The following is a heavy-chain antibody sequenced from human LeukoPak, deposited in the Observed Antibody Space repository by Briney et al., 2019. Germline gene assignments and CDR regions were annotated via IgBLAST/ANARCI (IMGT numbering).Heavy chain of an antibody. D-gene: IGHD3-16*01. Sequence: SETLSLTCTVSGGSISSYDWSWIRQPAGKGLEWIGRMYTSGSTNYNPSLKSRVTMSVDTSKKQFSLKLSSVTAAVTAVYYCAREGGPYRHLDYSGQGTLVTVS. V-gene: IGHV4-4*07. CDR2: MYTSGST. CDR1: GGSISSYD. J-gene: IGHJ4*02. CDR3: AREGGPYRHLDY.